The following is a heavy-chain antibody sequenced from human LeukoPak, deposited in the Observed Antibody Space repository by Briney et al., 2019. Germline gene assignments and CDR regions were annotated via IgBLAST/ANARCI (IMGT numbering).Heavy chain of an antibody. J-gene: IGHJ4*02. V-gene: IGHV5-51*01. CDR2: IYPGDSDT. CDR1: GYSFTSYW. Sequence: GESLKISCKGSGYSFTSYWIGWVRQMPGKGLEWMGIIYPGDSDTRYSPSSQGQVTISADKSISTAYLQWSSLKASDTAMYYCARHIDHYYDSSGYYWFDYWGQGTLVTVSS. D-gene: IGHD3-22*01. CDR3: ARHIDHYYDSSGYYWFDY.